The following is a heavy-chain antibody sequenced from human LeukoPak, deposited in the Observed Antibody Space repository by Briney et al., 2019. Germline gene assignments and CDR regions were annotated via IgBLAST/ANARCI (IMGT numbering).Heavy chain of an antibody. CDR3: AREQQLGVPGY. CDR2: ISAYNGNT. CDR1: GYTFTSYG. D-gene: IGHD6-13*01. Sequence: ASVKVSCKASGYTFTSYGISWVRQAPGQGLEWMGWISAYNGNTNYAQKLQGRVTMTTDTTASTAYMELRSLRSDDTAVYYCAREQQLGVPGYWGQGTLVTVSS. J-gene: IGHJ4*02. V-gene: IGHV1-18*01.